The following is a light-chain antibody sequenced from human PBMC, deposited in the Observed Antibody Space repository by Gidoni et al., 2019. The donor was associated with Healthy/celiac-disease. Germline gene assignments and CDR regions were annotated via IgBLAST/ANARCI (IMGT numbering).Light chain of an antibody. V-gene: IGKV1-39*01. Sequence: EIQMTQSLSAPSASVGERVTISCRASQSISSYLNWYQQKPGKAPKLLIYAASSLPSGVPSRFSGSGSGTDFTLTISSLQPEDFATYYCQQSYSTPELTFGAGTKVEIK. CDR2: AAS. J-gene: IGKJ4*01. CDR1: QSISSY. CDR3: QQSYSTPELT.